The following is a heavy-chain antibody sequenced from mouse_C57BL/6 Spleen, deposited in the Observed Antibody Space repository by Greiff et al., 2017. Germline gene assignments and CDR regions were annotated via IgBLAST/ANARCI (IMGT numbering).Heavy chain of an antibody. Sequence: QVQLKQPGAELVKPGASVKLSCKASGYTFTSYWMQWVKQRPGQGLEWIGEIDPSDSYTNYNQKFKGKATLTVDTSSSTAYMQLSSLTSEDSAVXYCARFRGGYYYGRNYWGQGTTLTVSS. CDR3: ARFRGGYYYGRNY. D-gene: IGHD1-1*01. V-gene: IGHV1-50*01. CDR2: IDPSDSYT. J-gene: IGHJ2*01. CDR1: GYTFTSYW.